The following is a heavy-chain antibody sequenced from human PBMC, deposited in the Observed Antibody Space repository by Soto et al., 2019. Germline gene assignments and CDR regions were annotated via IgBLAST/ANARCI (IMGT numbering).Heavy chain of an antibody. CDR1: GYTLTELS. V-gene: IGHV1-24*01. J-gene: IGHJ4*02. D-gene: IGHD3-16*01. CDR2: FDPEDGET. CDR3: ATGVGGESVLDY. Sequence: ASVKVSCNVSGYTLTELSMHWVRQAPGKGLEWMGGFDPEDGETIYAQKFQGRVTMTEDTSTDTAYMELSSLRSEDTAVYYCATGVGGESVLDYWGQGTLVTVSS.